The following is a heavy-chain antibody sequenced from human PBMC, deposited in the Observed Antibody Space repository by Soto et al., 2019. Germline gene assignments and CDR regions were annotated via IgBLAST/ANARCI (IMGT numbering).Heavy chain of an antibody. CDR1: GFTFSSYG. D-gene: IGHD5-12*01. V-gene: IGHV3-30*18. CDR3: AKDRTGRDGYNYGFDY. J-gene: IGHJ4*02. Sequence: QVQLVESGGGVVQPGRSLRLSCAASGFTFSSYGMHWVRQAPGKGLEWVAVISYDGSNKYYADSVKGRFTISRDNSKNTLYLQMNSPRAQDTAVYYCAKDRTGRDGYNYGFDYWGQGTLVTVSS. CDR2: ISYDGSNK.